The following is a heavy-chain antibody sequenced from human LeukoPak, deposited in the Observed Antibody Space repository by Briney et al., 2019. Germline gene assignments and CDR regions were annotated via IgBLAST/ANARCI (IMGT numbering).Heavy chain of an antibody. D-gene: IGHD5-12*01. CDR1: GYTLTEVS. J-gene: IGHJ4*02. V-gene: IGHV1-24*01. CDR3: AAEVVGYGYVHYFDS. CDR2: FEPADGEP. Sequence: ASVKVSCKISGYTLTEVSMHWVRQAPGQRLEWMGGFEPADGEPIYAQKFQGRVTMTEDMSTDTAYMDLSSLRSADPAVYYCAAEVVGYGYVHYFDSWGQGTPVTVSS.